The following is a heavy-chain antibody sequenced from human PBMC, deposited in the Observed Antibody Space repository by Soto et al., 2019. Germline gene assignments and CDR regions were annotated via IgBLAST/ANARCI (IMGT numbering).Heavy chain of an antibody. V-gene: IGHV3-53*01. D-gene: IGHD3-22*01. J-gene: IGHJ4*02. CDR1: GFTVSSNY. Sequence: AGGSLRLSCAASGFTVSSNYMSWVRQAPGKGLEWVSVIYSGGSTYYADSGKGRFTISRDNSKNTLYLQMNSLRAEDTAVYYCARDSSGYYLDYWGQGTLVTVSS. CDR3: ARDSSGYYLDY. CDR2: IYSGGST.